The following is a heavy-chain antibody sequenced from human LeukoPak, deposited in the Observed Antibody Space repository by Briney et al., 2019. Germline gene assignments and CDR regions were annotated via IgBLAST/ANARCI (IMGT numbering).Heavy chain of an antibody. CDR1: GYTFTSYG. CDR2: ISAYNGNT. V-gene: IGHV1-18*01. CDR3: ARGAEFVSGWIGAFDI. D-gene: IGHD6-19*01. Sequence: GASVKVSCKASGYTFTSYGISWVRQATGQGLEWLGWISAYNGNTNCAQKLQGRVTMTTDTSTSTAYMELRRLRSDDTAVYYCARGAEFVSGWIGAFDIWGQGTMVTVSS. J-gene: IGHJ3*02.